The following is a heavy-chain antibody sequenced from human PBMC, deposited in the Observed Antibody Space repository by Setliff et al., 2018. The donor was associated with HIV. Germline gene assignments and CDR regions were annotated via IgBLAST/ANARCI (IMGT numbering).Heavy chain of an antibody. J-gene: IGHJ4*02. D-gene: IGHD1-26*01. CDR2: IYYSGST. CDR3: ARPVEMANREFDY. Sequence: PSETLSLTCTVSGGSISDSRYYWGWIRQPPGKGLEWIGNIYYSGSTYYNPSLKSRVTISVDTSKNQFSLRLSSVTAADTAVYYCARPVEMANREFDYWGQGTLVTVS. V-gene: IGHV4-39*01. CDR1: GGSISDSRYY.